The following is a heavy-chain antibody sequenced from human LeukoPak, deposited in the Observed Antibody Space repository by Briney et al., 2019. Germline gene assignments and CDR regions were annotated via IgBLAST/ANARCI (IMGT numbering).Heavy chain of an antibody. Sequence: SETLSLTCTVSGGSISSSSYYWGWIRQPPGKGLEWIGSIYYSGSTYYNPSLKSRVTISVDTSKNQFSLKLSSVTAADTAVYYCARRAYYGSGTQDWGQGTLVTVSS. V-gene: IGHV4-39*07. CDR3: ARRAYYGSGTQD. CDR2: IYYSGST. D-gene: IGHD3-10*01. J-gene: IGHJ4*02. CDR1: GGSISSSSYY.